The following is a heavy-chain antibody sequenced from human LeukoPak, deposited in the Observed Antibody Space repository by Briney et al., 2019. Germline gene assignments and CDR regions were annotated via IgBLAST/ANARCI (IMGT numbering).Heavy chain of an antibody. CDR1: GGSFSGYY. CDR3: ARGGGSIAARREGYLDY. D-gene: IGHD6-6*01. J-gene: IGHJ4*02. V-gene: IGHV4-34*01. Sequence: PSETLSLACAVYGGSFSGYYWSWIRQPPGKGLEWIGEINHSGSTNYNPSLKSRVTISVDTSKNQFSLKLSSVTAADTAVYYCARGGGSIAARREGYLDYWGQGTLVTVSS. CDR2: INHSGST.